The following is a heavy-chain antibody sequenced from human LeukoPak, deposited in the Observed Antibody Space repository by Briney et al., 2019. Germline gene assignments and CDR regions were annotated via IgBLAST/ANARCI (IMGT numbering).Heavy chain of an antibody. CDR2: ISSSGNTI. D-gene: IGHD3-10*01. CDR1: VFTFRDYY. V-gene: IGHV3-11*01. J-gene: IGHJ4*02. Sequence: PGGSLRLSCAASVFTFRDYYLGWVRQAPGKGLEWGSYISSSGNTIYYADSVKGRFTISRDNPKNTLYLQMNSLRAEDTAVYYCAKGTMGRGFGYWGQGTLVTVSS. CDR3: AKGTMGRGFGY.